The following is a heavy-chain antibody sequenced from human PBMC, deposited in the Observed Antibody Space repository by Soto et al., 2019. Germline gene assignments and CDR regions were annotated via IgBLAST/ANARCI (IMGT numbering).Heavy chain of an antibody. D-gene: IGHD2-2*02. Sequence: SETLSLTCTVSDDSIRSSDYYWSWIRQAPGQGLEWIGYIQYSGNTYYNPSLNNRVVISLDTSKKQCSLRAEDTAFYYCAKDTGPNWGQGTLVTVSS. J-gene: IGHJ4*02. CDR3: AKDTGPN. V-gene: IGHV4-30-4*08. CDR2: IQYSGNT. CDR1: DDSIRSSDYY.